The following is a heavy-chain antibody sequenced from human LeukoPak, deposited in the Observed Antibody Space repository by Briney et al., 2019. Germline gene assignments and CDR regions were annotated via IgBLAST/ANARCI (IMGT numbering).Heavy chain of an antibody. D-gene: IGHD3-3*01. Sequence: GGSLRLSCAASGFTFSSYAMSWVRQAPGKGLEWVSAISGSGGSTYYADSVEGRFTISRDNSKNTLYLQMNSLRAEDTAVYYCAKDRANNFWSGYYVGPQDRYYFDYWGQGTLVTVSS. CDR3: AKDRANNFWSGYYVGPQDRYYFDY. CDR2: ISGSGGST. V-gene: IGHV3-23*01. CDR1: GFTFSSYA. J-gene: IGHJ4*02.